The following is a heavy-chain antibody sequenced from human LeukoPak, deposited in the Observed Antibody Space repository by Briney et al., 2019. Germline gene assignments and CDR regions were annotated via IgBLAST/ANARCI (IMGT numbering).Heavy chain of an antibody. V-gene: IGHV4-59*12. Sequence: SETLSLTCTVSGGSISSYYWSWIRQPPGKGLEWIGYIYYSGSTNYNPSLKSRVTISVDTSKNQFSLKLSSVTAADTAVYYCARGYYDFWSGSYNWFDPWSQGTLVTVSS. CDR1: GGSISSYY. CDR2: IYYSGST. D-gene: IGHD3-3*01. CDR3: ARGYYDFWSGSYNWFDP. J-gene: IGHJ5*02.